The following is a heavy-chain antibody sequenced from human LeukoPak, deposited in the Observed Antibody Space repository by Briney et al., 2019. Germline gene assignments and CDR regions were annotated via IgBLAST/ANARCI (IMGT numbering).Heavy chain of an antibody. J-gene: IGHJ5*02. CDR3: ARDLPWFDP. CDR1: GFTFSSYG. V-gene: IGHV3-30*03. CDR2: ISYDGSNK. Sequence: GGSLRLSCAASGFTFSSYGMHWVRQAPGKGLEWVAVISYDGSNKYYADSVKGRFTISRDNSKNTLYLQMNTLRAEDTAVYYCARDLPWFDPWGQGTLVTVSS.